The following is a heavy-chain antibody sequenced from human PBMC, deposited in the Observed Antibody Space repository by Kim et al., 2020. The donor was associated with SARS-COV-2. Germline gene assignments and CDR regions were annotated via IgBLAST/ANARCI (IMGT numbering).Heavy chain of an antibody. Sequence: SETLSLTCTVSGGSIRGYYWSWIRQSPGKGLEWIGYIYFTGSTKYNPSLRGRVTMSVDTPGNHFSLRLTSVTAADAAVYYCARSAADVPGYDGVSHLYNWFDPWGQGPRVTVSS. CDR2: IYFTGST. J-gene: IGHJ5*02. CDR3: ARSAADVPGYDGVSHLYNWFDP. D-gene: IGHD5-12*01. V-gene: IGHV4-59*13. CDR1: GGSIRGYY.